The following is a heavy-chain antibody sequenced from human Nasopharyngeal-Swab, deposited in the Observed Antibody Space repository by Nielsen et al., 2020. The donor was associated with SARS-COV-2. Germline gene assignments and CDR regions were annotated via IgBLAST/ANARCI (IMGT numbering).Heavy chain of an antibody. D-gene: IGHD3-10*01. CDR1: GDSVSRNNAA. CDR3: ARDRGALNV. V-gene: IGHV6-1*01. Sequence: SQTLSLTCALSGDSVSRNNAACNWIRQSPSSCLEWLGRTYYRSQWYSDYAVSVKSRITINPDTAKNQFSLQLNSVTREDTAVYYCARDRGALNVWGQGTTVTVSS. CDR2: TYYRSQWYS. J-gene: IGHJ6*02.